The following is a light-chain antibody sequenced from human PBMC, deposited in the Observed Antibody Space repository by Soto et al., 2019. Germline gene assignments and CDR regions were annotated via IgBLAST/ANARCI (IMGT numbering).Light chain of an antibody. CDR2: DAS. Sequence: DIQMTQSPSALSASVGDRVTITCQASQDISDVLNWYQQQPGKAHKVLIYDASKLQTGVQSRFSGRGSGKDFTFTISSLQPDDSGTYYCKQFYDLPITFGQGTRLEIK. CDR3: KQFYDLPIT. J-gene: IGKJ5*01. V-gene: IGKV1-33*01. CDR1: QDISDV.